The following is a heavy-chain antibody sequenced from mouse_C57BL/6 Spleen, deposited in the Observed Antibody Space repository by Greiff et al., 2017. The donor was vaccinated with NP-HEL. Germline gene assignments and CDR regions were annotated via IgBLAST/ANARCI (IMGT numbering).Heavy chain of an antibody. CDR1: GFNIKDYY. J-gene: IGHJ4*01. D-gene: IGHD1-1*01. CDR2: IDPEDGET. V-gene: IGHV14-2*01. CDR3: AVTTVVATIEYYAMDY. Sequence: DVQLQESGAELVKPGASVKLSCTASGFNIKDYYMHWVKQRTEQGLEWIGRIDPEDGETKYAPKFQGKATITADTSSNTAYLQRSSLTSEDTAVYYCAVTTVVATIEYYAMDYWGQRTSVTVSS.